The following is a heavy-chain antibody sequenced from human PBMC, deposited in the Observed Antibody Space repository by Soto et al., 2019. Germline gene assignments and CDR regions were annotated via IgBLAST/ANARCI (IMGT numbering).Heavy chain of an antibody. V-gene: IGHV1-8*01. CDR3: ARLGKESRSYYMDV. CDR1: GYTFTSYD. CDR2: MNPNSGNT. Sequence: ASVKVSCKASGYTFTSYDIKWVRQATGQGLEWMGWMNPNSGNTGYAQKFQGRVTMTRNTSISTAYMELSSLRSEDTAVYYCARLGKESRSYYMDVWGKGTTVTVSS. J-gene: IGHJ6*03.